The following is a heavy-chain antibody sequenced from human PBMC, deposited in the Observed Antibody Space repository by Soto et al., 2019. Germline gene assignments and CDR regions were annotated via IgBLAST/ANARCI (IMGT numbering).Heavy chain of an antibody. J-gene: IGHJ4*02. Sequence: GGSLRLSCAASGLPFSSYWMHWVRQAPGKGLLWVSRLNSDGSDTSYAGSVKGRFTISRDNAKNTLYLQMNSLRAEDTAVYYCARDGHDSVDLDYWGQGTLVTVSS. CDR1: GLPFSSYW. V-gene: IGHV3-74*01. CDR2: LNSDGSDT. CDR3: ARDGHDSVDLDY. D-gene: IGHD3-3*01.